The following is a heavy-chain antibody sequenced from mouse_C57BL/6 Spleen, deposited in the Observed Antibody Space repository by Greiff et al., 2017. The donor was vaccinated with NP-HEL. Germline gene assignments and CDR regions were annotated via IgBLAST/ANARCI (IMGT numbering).Heavy chain of an antibody. CDR1: GFTFSSYA. V-gene: IGHV5-4*01. CDR3: ARGTSDYYGSSYDWYFDV. J-gene: IGHJ1*03. Sequence: EVQGLESGGGLVKPGGSLKLSCAASGFTFSSYAMSWVRQTPEKRLEWVATISDGGSYTYYPDNVKGRFTISRDNAKNNLYLQMSHLKSEDTAMYYCARGTSDYYGSSYDWYFDVWGTGTTVTVSS. D-gene: IGHD1-1*01. CDR2: ISDGGSYT.